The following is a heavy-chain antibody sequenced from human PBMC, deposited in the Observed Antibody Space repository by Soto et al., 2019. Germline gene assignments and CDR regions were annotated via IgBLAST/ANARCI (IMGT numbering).Heavy chain of an antibody. CDR3: TRMTTVTTYFDY. J-gene: IGHJ4*02. Sequence: SETLSLTCTVSGGSISNYYWTWILQPPGKGLEWIGYIYYSGSTNYNPSLKSRVTISVDMSKNQFSLRLSSVTAADTAVYSCTRMTTVTTYFDYWGQGTLVTDCS. CDR1: GGSISNYY. CDR2: IYYSGST. D-gene: IGHD4-17*01. V-gene: IGHV4-59*01.